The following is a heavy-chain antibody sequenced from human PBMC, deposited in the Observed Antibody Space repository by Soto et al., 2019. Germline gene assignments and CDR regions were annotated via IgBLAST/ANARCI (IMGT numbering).Heavy chain of an antibody. V-gene: IGHV4-34*01. D-gene: IGHD5-12*01. CDR1: DGSFRGYY. J-gene: IGHJ6*04. CDR3: ARATRRDGYNGSHYYYYGLDV. CDR2: INHSGST. Sequence: PSETLSLTSAVYDGSFRGYYWSWIRQPPGKGLEWIGEINHSGSTNYNPSLKSRVTISVDTSKNQFSLKLSSVTAADTAVYYCARATRRDGYNGSHYYYYGLDVWGKGTTVTVSS.